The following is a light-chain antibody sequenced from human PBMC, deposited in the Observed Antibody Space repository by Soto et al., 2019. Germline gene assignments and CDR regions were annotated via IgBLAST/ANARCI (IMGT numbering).Light chain of an antibody. J-gene: IGKJ5*01. CDR3: LQDYNYPLT. Sequence: AIQMTQSPSSLSASVGDRVTITCRASQGISIDLTWYQQKPGKAPNLLIYGASNLQSGVPSRFSGSGSGTDFTLTISSLQPEDFATYYCLQDYNYPLTFGQGTRLDIK. V-gene: IGKV1-6*01. CDR1: QGISID. CDR2: GAS.